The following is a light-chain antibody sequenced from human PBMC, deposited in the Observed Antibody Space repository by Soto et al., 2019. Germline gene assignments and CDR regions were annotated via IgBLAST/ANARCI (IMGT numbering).Light chain of an antibody. CDR1: QSVSSN. CDR3: QHYNNWPPWT. CDR2: RAS. J-gene: IGKJ1*01. Sequence: EIVMTQSPATLSVSPGERATLSCRASQSVSSNLAWYQQKPGQPPRLLIYRASTRATGIPARFSGSGSGTEFTLIIISLQSEDFAVYYCQHYNNWPPWTFGQGTKVEI. V-gene: IGKV3-15*01.